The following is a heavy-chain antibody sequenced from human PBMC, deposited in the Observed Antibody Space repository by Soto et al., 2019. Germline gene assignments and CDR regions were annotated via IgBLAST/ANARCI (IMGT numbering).Heavy chain of an antibody. J-gene: IGHJ6*02. CDR3: TKHKGDSRTYNGMDA. Sequence: QVQLQQSGPGLVKPSQTLSLTCAISGDSVSSNSAAWNWIRQSPSRGLEWLGRAYYRSQWYYDYAVFVRSPTTGLPDTCNNQCSLRMASVTPDDTAFYFCTKHKGDSRTYNGMDAWGQGTTVIVSS. CDR1: GDSVSSNSAA. CDR2: AYYRSQWYY. V-gene: IGHV6-1*01. D-gene: IGHD2-21*02.